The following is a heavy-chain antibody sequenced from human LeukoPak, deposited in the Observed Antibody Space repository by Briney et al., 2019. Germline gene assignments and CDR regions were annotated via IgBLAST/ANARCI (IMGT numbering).Heavy chain of an antibody. J-gene: IGHJ3*01. V-gene: IGHV3-23*01. CDR3: AKAYSGSHRGAFDV. CDR1: GFTFSSSA. Sequence: PGGSLRLSCAASGFTFSSSARSWVRQAPGKGLEWVSTISGSGSTKYYADAVQGRFTISRDNSKSTLYLQMNSLRADDTAVYYCAKAYSGSHRGAFDVWGQGTMVTVSS. D-gene: IGHD1-26*01. CDR2: ISGSGSTK.